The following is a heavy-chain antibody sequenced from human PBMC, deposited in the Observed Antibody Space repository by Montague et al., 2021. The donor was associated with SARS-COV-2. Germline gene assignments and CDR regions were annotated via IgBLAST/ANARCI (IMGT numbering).Heavy chain of an antibody. CDR3: ARWDPQTLTLIGLRGKSASDY. CDR2: INHSGTT. CDR1: GGSFSGYY. D-gene: IGHD4-23*01. J-gene: IGHJ4*02. Sequence: SETLSLTCAVYGGSFSGYYWTWIRQSPGKGLEWIAEINHSGTTNYNFNPSLRSRVTISVDTSKSQFSPKLCSVTAADTGVYYCARWDPQTLTLIGLRGKSASDYWGQGTLVTVSS. V-gene: IGHV4-34*01.